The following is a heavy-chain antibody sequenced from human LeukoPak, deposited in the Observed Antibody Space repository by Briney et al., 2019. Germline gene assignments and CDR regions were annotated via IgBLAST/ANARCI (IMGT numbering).Heavy chain of an antibody. CDR1: GFSLSSYS. D-gene: IGHD6-13*01. J-gene: IGHJ4*02. V-gene: IGHV3-21*01. CDR3: ARESDSSSWYSGYFDY. CDR2: ISSSSSYI. Sequence: GGSLRLSCAASGFSLSSYSMSWVRQAPGKGLEWVSYISSSSSYIYYAHSVKSRFTISRDNTKNSLYLQMNSLRAEDTAVYYCARESDSSSWYSGYFDYWGQGTLVTVSS.